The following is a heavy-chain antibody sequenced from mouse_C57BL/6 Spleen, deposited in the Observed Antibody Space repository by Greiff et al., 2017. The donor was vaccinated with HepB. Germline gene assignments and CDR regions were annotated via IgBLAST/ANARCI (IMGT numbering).Heavy chain of an antibody. D-gene: IGHD3-3*01. J-gene: IGHJ1*03. Sequence: VQLQQSGPELMKPGASVKLSCKATGYTFTGYWIEWVKQRPGHGLEWIGEIFPGSGSTNYNEKFKDKATFTSDTSSNTAYMQFSSLTTEDSAIYYCARGWDWYFDVWGTGTTVTVSS. CDR1: GYTFTGYW. CDR2: IFPGSGST. V-gene: IGHV1-9*01. CDR3: ARGWDWYFDV.